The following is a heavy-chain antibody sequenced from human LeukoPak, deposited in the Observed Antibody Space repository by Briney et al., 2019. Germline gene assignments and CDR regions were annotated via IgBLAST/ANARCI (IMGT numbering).Heavy chain of an antibody. CDR2: FDPEHGET. J-gene: IGHJ4*02. CDR3: ARVIPEYDSSGYYQN. Sequence: ASVKVSCKVSGYTLTELSMHWVRRAPGKGLEWMGGFDPEHGETVYAQKFQGRLTMTEDTSTHTAYMELSSLRSDDTAVYYCARVIPEYDSSGYYQNWGQGTLVTVSS. V-gene: IGHV1-24*01. CDR1: GYTLTELS. D-gene: IGHD3-22*01.